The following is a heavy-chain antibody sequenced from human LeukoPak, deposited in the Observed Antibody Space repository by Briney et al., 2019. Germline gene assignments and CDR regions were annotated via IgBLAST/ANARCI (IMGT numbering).Heavy chain of an antibody. CDR1: GGSISSSSYY. V-gene: IGHV4-39*07. D-gene: IGHD2-2*01. J-gene: IGHJ4*02. CDR3: AREIVVVPAAEFDY. Sequence: SETLSLTCTVSGGSISSSSYYWGWIRQPPGKGLEWIGSISHTGSTYYNPSLKSRVTISLNTSKNQFSLKLTSVTAADTAVYYCAREIVVVPAAEFDYWGQGTLVTVSS. CDR2: ISHTGST.